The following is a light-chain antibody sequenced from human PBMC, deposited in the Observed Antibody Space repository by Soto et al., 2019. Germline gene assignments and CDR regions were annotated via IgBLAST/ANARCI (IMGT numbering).Light chain of an antibody. CDR3: LQHNDYPPT. Sequence: DIPMTQSPSSLSASVGDRVTITCRASQDIRNELGWFQQKPGKAPKRLIYIASSLQSGVPSRFSGSGSGTEFTLTISSLQPEDYATYYCLQHNDYPPTFGQGTKVEI. CDR2: IAS. J-gene: IGKJ1*01. CDR1: QDIRNE. V-gene: IGKV1-17*01.